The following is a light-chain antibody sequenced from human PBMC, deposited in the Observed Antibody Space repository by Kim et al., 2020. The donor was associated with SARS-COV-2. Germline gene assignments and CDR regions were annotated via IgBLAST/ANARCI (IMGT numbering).Light chain of an antibody. CDR1: QAINSY. V-gene: IGKV1-9*01. CDR2: TTF. J-gene: IGKJ4*01. CDR3: QQLNSYPVT. Sequence: ASVGDSSTITCRASQAINSYLAWYQQQPGKAPKLLIHTTFTLQSGVPSRFSGSRSGTDFTLTISSLQPEDFATYYCQQLNSYPVTFGGGTKVDIK.